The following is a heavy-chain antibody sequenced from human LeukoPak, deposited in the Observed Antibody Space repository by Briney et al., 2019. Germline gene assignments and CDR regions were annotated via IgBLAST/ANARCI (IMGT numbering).Heavy chain of an antibody. CDR1: GFTFSTYN. CDR2: ITSGGTYT. D-gene: IGHD3-9*01. Sequence: GVSLRLSCAASGFTFSTYNMNWLRQAPGKGLEWVSSITSGGTYTYYADSVKGRFTTSRDNAKNSLSLQLSSLRAEDTAVYYCARGHYDILTASYKWTPDYWGQGILVTVSS. J-gene: IGHJ4*02. V-gene: IGHV3-21*06. CDR3: ARGHYDILTASYKWTPDY.